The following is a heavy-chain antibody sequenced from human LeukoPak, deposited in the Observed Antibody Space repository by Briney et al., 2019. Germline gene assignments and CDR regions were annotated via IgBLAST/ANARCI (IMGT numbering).Heavy chain of an antibody. CDR2: VYYSGST. CDR3: ARSTQFDY. Sequence: SETLSLTCTVSGDSISSFYWSWIRQPPGKGLEWIGCVYYSGSTNYNPSLKSRVTISLDTSKNQFSLRLSSVTAADTAVYYCARSTQFDYWGQGTLVTVSS. D-gene: IGHD5/OR15-5a*01. V-gene: IGHV4-59*01. CDR1: GDSISSFY. J-gene: IGHJ4*02.